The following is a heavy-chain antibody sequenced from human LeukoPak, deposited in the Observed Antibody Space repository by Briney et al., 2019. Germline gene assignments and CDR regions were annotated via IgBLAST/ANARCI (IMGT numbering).Heavy chain of an antibody. Sequence: SETLSLTCTVSGGSISSYYWSWIRQPPGKGLEWIGYIYYSGSTNYNPSLKSRVTISVDTSKNQFSLKLSSVTAADTAVYYCARASGYDSVGFDPWGQGTLVTVSS. D-gene: IGHD5-12*01. CDR1: GGSISSYY. CDR2: IYYSGST. CDR3: ARASGYDSVGFDP. V-gene: IGHV4-59*01. J-gene: IGHJ5*02.